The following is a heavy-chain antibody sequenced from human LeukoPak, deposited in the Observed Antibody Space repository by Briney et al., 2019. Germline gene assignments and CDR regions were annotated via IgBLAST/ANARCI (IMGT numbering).Heavy chain of an antibody. CDR1: RYTFTSYA. D-gene: IGHD6-13*01. J-gene: IGHJ4*02. CDR2: INPNSGGT. V-gene: IGHV1-2*02. Sequence: ASVKVSCKASRYTFTSYAISWVRQAPGQGLEWMGWINPNSGGTNYAQKFQGRVAITRDTSISTAYMELSRLRSDDTAVYYCARRGPIKRIAAAGTPFDYWGQGTLVTVSS. CDR3: ARRGPIKRIAAAGTPFDY.